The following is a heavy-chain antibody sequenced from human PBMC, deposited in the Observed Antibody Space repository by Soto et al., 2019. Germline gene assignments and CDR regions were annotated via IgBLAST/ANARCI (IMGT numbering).Heavy chain of an antibody. Sequence: GASVKVSCKASGGTFSSYAISWVRQAPGQGLEWMGGIIPIFGTANYAQKFQGRVTITADESTSTAYMELSSLRSEDTAVYYCARDPVARYYDSSGYPNWFDPWGQGNLVTVSS. D-gene: IGHD3-22*01. J-gene: IGHJ5*02. CDR1: GGTFSSYA. V-gene: IGHV1-69*13. CDR2: IIPIFGTA. CDR3: ARDPVARYYDSSGYPNWFDP.